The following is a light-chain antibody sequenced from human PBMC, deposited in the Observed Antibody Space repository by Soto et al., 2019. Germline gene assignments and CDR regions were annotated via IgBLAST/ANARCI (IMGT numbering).Light chain of an antibody. CDR1: QSVSSN. J-gene: IGKJ5*01. CDR3: QQRYNWPIT. V-gene: IGKV3-11*01. CDR2: ADS. Sequence: EIVMTQSPTILSVSPGERATLSCRASQSVSSNLAWYQQKPGQAPRLLIYADSNRATGIPARFSGSGSGTDFTLTISSLEPEDFSVYYCQQRYNWPITFGQGTRLEIK.